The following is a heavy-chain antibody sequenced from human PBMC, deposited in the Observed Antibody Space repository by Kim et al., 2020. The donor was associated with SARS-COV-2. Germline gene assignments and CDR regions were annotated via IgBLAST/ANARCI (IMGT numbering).Heavy chain of an antibody. CDR3: AREVLRYFDWLSYFDY. V-gene: IGHV1-46*01. J-gene: IGHJ4*02. Sequence: KFQGRVTMTRDTSTSTVYMELSSLRSEDTAVYYCAREVLRYFDWLSYFDYWGQGTLVTVSS. D-gene: IGHD3-9*01.